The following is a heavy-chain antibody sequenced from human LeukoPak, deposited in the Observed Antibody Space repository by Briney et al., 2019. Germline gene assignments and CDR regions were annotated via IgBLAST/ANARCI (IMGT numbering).Heavy chain of an antibody. D-gene: IGHD2-15*01. J-gene: IGHJ3*02. CDR2: ISWNSGSI. V-gene: IGHV3-9*01. CDR1: GFTFDDYA. Sequence: PGGSLRLSCAASGFTFDDYAMHWVRHGPGKGLEWVSGISWNSGSIGYADSVKGRFTISRDNAKNSLYLQMNSLRAEDTAVYYCARPVVAATTPDTFDIWGQGTMVTVSS. CDR3: ARPVVAATTPDTFDI.